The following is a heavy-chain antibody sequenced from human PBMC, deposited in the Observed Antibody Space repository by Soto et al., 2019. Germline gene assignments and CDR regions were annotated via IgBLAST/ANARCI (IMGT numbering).Heavy chain of an antibody. CDR3: ATWHEREHAYDV. CDR2: LYDLDGS. Sequence: DVQLVESGGGLIQPGESLRLSCAASGFTISGKKYVAWVRQAPGKGLEWVSALYDLDGSFYAASVKGRFTTSSDSSKTTVYIRRNDLRPDDTAVYYCATWHEREHAYDVWGQGTTVTVSS. D-gene: IGHD1-1*01. J-gene: IGHJ3*01. V-gene: IGHV3-53*01. CDR1: GFTISGKKY.